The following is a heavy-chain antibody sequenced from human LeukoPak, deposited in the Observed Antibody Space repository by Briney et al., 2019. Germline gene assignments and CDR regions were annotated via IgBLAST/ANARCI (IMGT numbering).Heavy chain of an antibody. D-gene: IGHD3-16*01. CDR1: VGTFSSYA. CDR3: AREVIMITFGGPPGWFDP. CDR2: IIPIFCTA. Sequence: SVKVSCKASVGTFSSYAISWVRQAPGQGLEWMGGIIPIFCTADNAQNFQGRVTITADKATSTACMELSSLRSEDTAVYYCAREVIMITFGGPPGWFDPWGQGTLVTVSS. J-gene: IGHJ5*02. V-gene: IGHV1-69*06.